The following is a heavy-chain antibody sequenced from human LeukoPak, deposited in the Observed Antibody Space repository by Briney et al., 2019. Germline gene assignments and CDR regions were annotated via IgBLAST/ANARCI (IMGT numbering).Heavy chain of an antibody. V-gene: IGHV4-59*01. D-gene: IGHD2-21*02. CDR1: GGSISSYY. CDR2: IFYSGTT. J-gene: IGHJ4*02. CDR3: AGLAYCGGDCYEDY. Sequence: PSETLSLTCTVSGGSISSYYWSWIRQPPGKGLEWVGFIFYSGTTNYNPSLKSRVTISVDTSKNQFSLKLSSVTAADTAVYYCAGLAYCGGDCYEDYWGQGTLVTVSS.